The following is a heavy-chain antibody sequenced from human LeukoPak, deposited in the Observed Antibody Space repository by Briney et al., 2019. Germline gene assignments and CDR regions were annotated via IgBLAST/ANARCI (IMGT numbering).Heavy chain of an antibody. Sequence: SETLSLTCAVSGGSISSGGYSWSWIRQPPGTGLEWIGYIYHSGSTYYNPSLESRVTISVDRSKNQFSLKLSSVTAADTAVYYCASLTFSGRGNWFDPWGQGTLVTVSS. V-gene: IGHV4-30-2*01. J-gene: IGHJ5*02. CDR3: ASLTFSGRGNWFDP. CDR1: GGSISSGGYS. CDR2: IYHSGST. D-gene: IGHD3-10*01.